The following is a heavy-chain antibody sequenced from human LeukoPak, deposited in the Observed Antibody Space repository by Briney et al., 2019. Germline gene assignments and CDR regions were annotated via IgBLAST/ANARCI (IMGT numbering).Heavy chain of an antibody. CDR2: IHPGDSDT. D-gene: IGHD1-1*01. CDR3: AGPASWYSGIN. J-gene: IGHJ4*02. CDR1: GYSFTSFW. V-gene: IGHV5-51*01. Sequence: GESLKISCKGSGYSFTSFWIGWVRQMPGKGLEWMRIIHPGDSDTRYSPSLQGQVTISADKSISTAYLQWSSLQASDTAIYYCAGPASWYSGINWGQGTLVTVSS.